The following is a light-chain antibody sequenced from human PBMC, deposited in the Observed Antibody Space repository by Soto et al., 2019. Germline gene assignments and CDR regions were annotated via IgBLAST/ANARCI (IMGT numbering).Light chain of an antibody. CDR2: DVT. Sequence: QSALTQPPSASGSPGQSVAISCTGTSSDVGGYDYVSWYQQHPGKAPKLMIYDVTKRPSGVPDRFSGSKSGNTASLTVSGLQDEEAAYYYCSSYAGTHIVFGTGTKLTVL. CDR1: SSDVGGYDY. V-gene: IGLV2-8*01. CDR3: SSYAGTHIV. J-gene: IGLJ1*01.